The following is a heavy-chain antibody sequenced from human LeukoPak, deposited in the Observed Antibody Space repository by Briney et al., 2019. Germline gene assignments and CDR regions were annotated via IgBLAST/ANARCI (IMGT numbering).Heavy chain of an antibody. V-gene: IGHV3-30*04. D-gene: IGHD4-17*01. CDR2: ISYDGSNK. J-gene: IGHJ4*02. Sequence: PGGSLRLSCAASGFTFSSYAMHWVRQAPGKGLEWVAVISYDGSNKYYADSVKGRFTISRDNSKTTLYLQMNSLRAEDTAVYYCAREGGDYAEYYFDYWGQGTLVTVSS. CDR1: GFTFSSYA. CDR3: AREGGDYAEYYFDY.